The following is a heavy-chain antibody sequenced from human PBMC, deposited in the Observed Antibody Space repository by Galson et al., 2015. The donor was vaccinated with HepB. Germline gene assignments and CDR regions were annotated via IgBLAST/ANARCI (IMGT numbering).Heavy chain of an antibody. CDR2: ESYDGSAK. V-gene: IGHV3-30-3*02. J-gene: IGHJ5*01. CDR1: GFTFSAYV. Sequence: SLRLSCAASGFTFSAYVMHWVRQAPGKGLEWVAVESYDGSAKFYADSVKGRFTISRDNSKNTLFLQVNSLKPEDTAVYYCAKDLAVIGTTPHFESWGQGTLVTVSS. CDR3: AKDLAVIGTTPHFES. D-gene: IGHD1/OR15-1a*01.